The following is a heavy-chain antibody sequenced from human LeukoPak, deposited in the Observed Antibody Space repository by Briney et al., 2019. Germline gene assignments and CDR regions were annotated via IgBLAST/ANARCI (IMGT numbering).Heavy chain of an antibody. J-gene: IGHJ4*02. CDR3: ARVSTAVSLAIDY. V-gene: IGHV3-21*06. CDR1: GFTFSDYY. Sequence: GGSLRLSCAASGFTFSDYYMNWVRQAPGKGLEWVSVISSSSKYIYYADSVKGRFTISRDNAKNSLYLQMSSLRAEDTAVYYCARVSTAVSLAIDYWGQGTLVTVST. D-gene: IGHD6-13*01. CDR2: ISSSSKYI.